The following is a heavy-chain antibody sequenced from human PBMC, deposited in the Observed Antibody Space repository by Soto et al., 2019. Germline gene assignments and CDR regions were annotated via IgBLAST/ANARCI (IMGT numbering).Heavy chain of an antibody. D-gene: IGHD3-16*02. CDR1: GFTFSDYY. J-gene: IGHJ3*02. CDR2: ISSSGSYT. CDR3: AREDDYVWGSYRPQGAFDI. V-gene: IGHV3-11*06. Sequence: PGGSLKLSCAASGFTFSDYYMSWIRQAPGKGLEWVSYISSSGSYTNYADSVKGRFTISRDNAKNSLYLQMNSLRAEDTAVYYCAREDDYVWGSYRPQGAFDIWGQGTMVTVSS.